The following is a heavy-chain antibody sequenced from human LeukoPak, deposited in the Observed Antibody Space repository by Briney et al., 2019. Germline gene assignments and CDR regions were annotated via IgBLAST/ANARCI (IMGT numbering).Heavy chain of an antibody. Sequence: GGSLRLSCAASGFTLSSYEMNWVRQAPGKGLEWVSYISSSGSTICYADSVKGRFTISRDNAKNSLYLQMNSLRAEDTAVYYCAELGITMIGGVWGKGTTVTISS. CDR3: AELGITMIGGV. V-gene: IGHV3-48*03. D-gene: IGHD3-10*02. CDR2: ISSSGSTI. CDR1: GFTLSSYE. J-gene: IGHJ6*04.